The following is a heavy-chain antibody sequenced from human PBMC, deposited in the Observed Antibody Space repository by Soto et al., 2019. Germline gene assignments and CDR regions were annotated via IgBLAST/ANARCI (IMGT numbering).Heavy chain of an antibody. CDR3: VRGTPTPGLDI. CDR2: INRRGTST. J-gene: IGHJ6*02. CDR1: GFRFSDYP. D-gene: IGHD1-1*01. V-gene: IGHV3-7*03. Sequence: LRLSCVGSGFRFSDYPLDWVRQAPGQGLEWVANINRRGTSTNCVDSVRGRFSTSRDSTRNSLYLNMVSLRVEDTATYYCVRGTPTPGLDIWGRGTTVTVSS.